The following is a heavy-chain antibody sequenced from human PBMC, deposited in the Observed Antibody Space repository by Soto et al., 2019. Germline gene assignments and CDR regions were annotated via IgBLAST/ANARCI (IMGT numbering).Heavy chain of an antibody. CDR3: AAGGPLNY. V-gene: IGHV3-33*01. CDR2: IWYDGSNK. D-gene: IGHD3-16*01. J-gene: IGHJ4*02. CDR1: GFTFSNYG. Sequence: QMQLVESGGGVVQPGRSLRLSCAASGFTFSNYGMHWVRQAPGKGLEWVAIIWYDGSNKYYADSVKGRFTISRDNSKSTVYLQMNSLRAEDTAMYFCAAGGPLNYRGQGTLVTVSS.